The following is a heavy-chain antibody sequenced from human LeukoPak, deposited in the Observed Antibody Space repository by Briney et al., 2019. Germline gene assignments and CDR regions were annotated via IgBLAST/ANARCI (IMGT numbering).Heavy chain of an antibody. CDR1: GFTFRNYG. D-gene: IGHD6-6*01. CDR2: ISGSGINT. CDR3: AKGNELDRPVPYYFDY. J-gene: IGHJ4*02. Sequence: PGGTLRLSCAASGFTFRNYGMSWVRQAPGKGLEWVSAISGSGINTYYADSVKGRLTISRDNSKNTLFVQVNSLRAEDTAVYYCAKGNELDRPVPYYFDYWGQGILVTVSS. V-gene: IGHV3-23*01.